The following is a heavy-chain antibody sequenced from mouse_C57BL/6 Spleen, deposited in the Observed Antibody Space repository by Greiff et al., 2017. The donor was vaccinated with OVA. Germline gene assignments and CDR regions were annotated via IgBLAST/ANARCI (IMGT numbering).Heavy chain of an antibody. Sequence: EVKLVESGPELVKPGASVKISCKASGYSFTDYNMNWVKQSNGKSLEWIGVINPNYGTTSYNQKFKGKATLTVDQSSSTAYMQLNSLTSEDSAVYYCARGGYYYGSSYVFDYWGQGTTLTVSS. V-gene: IGHV1-39*01. J-gene: IGHJ2*01. D-gene: IGHD1-1*01. CDR1: GYSFTDYN. CDR2: INPNYGTT. CDR3: ARGGYYYGSSYVFDY.